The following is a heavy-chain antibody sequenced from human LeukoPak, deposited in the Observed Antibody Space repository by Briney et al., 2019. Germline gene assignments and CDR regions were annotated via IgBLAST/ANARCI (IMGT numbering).Heavy chain of an antibody. CDR1: GVSLRGYY. D-gene: IGHD3-22*01. Sequence: SETLSLTCAVYGVSLRGYYWSWIRQPPGKGLEWIGYIYYSGSTNYNPSLKSRVTISVDTSKNQFSLKLSSVTAADTAVYYCAGSYDSSGYYQGYFDYWGQGTLVTVSS. J-gene: IGHJ4*02. CDR3: AGSYDSSGYYQGYFDY. V-gene: IGHV4-59*01. CDR2: IYYSGST.